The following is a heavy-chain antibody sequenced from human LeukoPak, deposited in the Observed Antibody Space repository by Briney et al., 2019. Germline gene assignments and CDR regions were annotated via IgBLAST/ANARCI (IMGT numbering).Heavy chain of an antibody. V-gene: IGHV3-21*01. D-gene: IGHD3-22*01. Sequence: GGSLRLSCAASGFTFSSYSMNWVRQAPGKGLEWVSSISSSSSYIYYADSMKGRVTISRDNAKNSLYLQMNNLSAEDTAVYYCARDAYYYDSRGSPWGQGTLVTVSS. CDR1: GFTFSSYS. CDR2: ISSSSSYI. J-gene: IGHJ5*02. CDR3: ARDAYYYDSRGSP.